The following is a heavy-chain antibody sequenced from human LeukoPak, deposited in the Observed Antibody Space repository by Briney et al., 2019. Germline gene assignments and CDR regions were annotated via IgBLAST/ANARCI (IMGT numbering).Heavy chain of an antibody. D-gene: IGHD1-26*01. CDR3: TTDCVVGATCHFDY. CDR2: NKSKTDGGTT. Sequence: GGSLRLSCAASGFTFSNAWMSWVRQAPGKGLEWVGRNKSKTDGGTTDYAAPVKGRFTISRDDSKNTLYLQMNSLKTEDTAVYYCTTDCVVGATCHFDYWGQGTLVTVSS. J-gene: IGHJ4*02. V-gene: IGHV3-15*01. CDR1: GFTFSNAW.